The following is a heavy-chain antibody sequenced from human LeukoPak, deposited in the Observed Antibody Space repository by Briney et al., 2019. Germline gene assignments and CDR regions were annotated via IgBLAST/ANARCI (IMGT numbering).Heavy chain of an antibody. CDR2: IWYDGSNR. D-gene: IGHD4-17*01. J-gene: IGHJ4*02. V-gene: IGHV3-33*01. Sequence: GGSLRLSCAASGFTFSSYGMHWVRQAPGKGLEWVAVIWYDGSNRYYADSVKGRFTISRDNSKNTLYLQMNSLRAEDTAVYYCARDGPLATVTNHYFDYWGQGTLVTVSS. CDR3: ARDGPLATVTNHYFDY. CDR1: GFTFSSYG.